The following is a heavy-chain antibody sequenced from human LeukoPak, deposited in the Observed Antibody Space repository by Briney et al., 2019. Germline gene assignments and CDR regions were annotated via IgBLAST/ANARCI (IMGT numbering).Heavy chain of an antibody. V-gene: IGHV4-31*03. CDR3: ARFGGAYDSSAFDY. CDR2: IYYSGST. J-gene: IGHJ4*02. Sequence: PSETLSLTCTVSGGSISSGGHYWSWIRQHPGKGLEWIGYIYYSGSTYYNPSLKSRVTISVDTSKNQFSLKLSSVTAADTAVYYCARFGGAYDSSAFDYWGQGTLVTVSS. D-gene: IGHD3-22*01. CDR1: GGSISSGGHY.